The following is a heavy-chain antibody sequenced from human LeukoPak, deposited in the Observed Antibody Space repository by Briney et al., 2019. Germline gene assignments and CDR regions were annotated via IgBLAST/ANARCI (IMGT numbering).Heavy chain of an antibody. CDR2: IYYSGST. V-gene: IGHV4-59*08. D-gene: IGHD3-10*01. CDR3: ARLDQYGALFDY. J-gene: IGHJ4*02. CDR1: GGSISSYY. Sequence: PSETLSLTCTVSGGSISSYYWSWIRQPPGKGLEWIGYIYYSGSTNHNPSLKSRVTISVDTSKNQFSLKLSSVTAADTAVYYCARLDQYGALFDYWGQGTLVTVSS.